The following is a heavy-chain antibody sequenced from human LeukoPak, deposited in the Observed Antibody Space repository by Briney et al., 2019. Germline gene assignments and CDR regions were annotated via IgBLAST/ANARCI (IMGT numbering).Heavy chain of an antibody. D-gene: IGHD6-6*01. CDR2: INHSGST. V-gene: IGHV4-34*01. CDR3: ARGLYPYSSSSFDY. CDR1: GESFSGYY. Sequence: SETLSLTCAVYGESFSGYYWSWIRQPPGKGLEWIGEINHSGSTNHNPSLKSRVTISVDTSKNQFSLKLSSVTAADTAVYYCARGLYPYSSSSFDYWGQGTLVTVSS. J-gene: IGHJ4*02.